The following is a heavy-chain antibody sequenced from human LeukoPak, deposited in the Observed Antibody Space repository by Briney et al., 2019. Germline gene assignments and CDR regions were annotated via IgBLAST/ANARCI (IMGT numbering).Heavy chain of an antibody. CDR3: ARGVLRYFDWPVWYYFDY. V-gene: IGHV1-18*01. D-gene: IGHD3-9*01. Sequence: GASVKVSCKASGYTFTSYGISWVRRAPGQGLEWMGWISAYNGNTNYAQKLQGRVTMTTDTSTSTAYMELRSLRSDDTAVYYCARGVLRYFDWPVWYYFDYWGQGTLVTVSS. CDR2: ISAYNGNT. J-gene: IGHJ4*02. CDR1: GYTFTSYG.